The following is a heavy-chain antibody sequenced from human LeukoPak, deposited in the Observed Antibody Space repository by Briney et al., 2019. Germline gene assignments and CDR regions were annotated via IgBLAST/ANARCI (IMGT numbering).Heavy chain of an antibody. J-gene: IGHJ4*02. CDR2: IYHSGST. V-gene: IGHV4-4*02. D-gene: IGHD3-22*01. CDR1: GGSISSSNW. Sequence: SETLSLTCAVSGGSISSSNWWSWVRQPPGKGLEWIGEIYHSGSTNYNPSLKSRVTISVDKSKNQFSLKLSSVTAADTAVYYCAWKYYYDTSGYFYVDSWGQGTLVTVSS. CDR3: AWKYYYDTSGYFYVDS.